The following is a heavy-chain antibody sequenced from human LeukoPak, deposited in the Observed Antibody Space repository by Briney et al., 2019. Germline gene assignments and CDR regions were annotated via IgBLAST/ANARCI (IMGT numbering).Heavy chain of an antibody. D-gene: IGHD6-13*01. V-gene: IGHV1-18*01. CDR3: ARDQSLVAYSSTWFDY. J-gene: IGHJ4*02. CDR1: GYTFTNYG. CDR2: ISAYNGNT. Sequence: AASVKVSCKASGYTFTNYGISWVRQAPGQGLEWMGWISAYNGNTDYAQNLQGRVTMTTDTLTSRAYMELRSLRSDDTAVYYCARDQSLVAYSSTWFDYWGQGTPVTVSS.